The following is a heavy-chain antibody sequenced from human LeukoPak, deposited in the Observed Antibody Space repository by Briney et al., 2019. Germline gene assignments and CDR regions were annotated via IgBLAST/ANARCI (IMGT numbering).Heavy chain of an antibody. CDR3: ARDLEGRYFDY. CDR1: GFTFSSYG. V-gene: IGHV3-33*01. J-gene: IGHJ4*02. Sequence: GGSLRLSCAASGFTFSSYGMHWVRQAPGMGLEWVAVVWYDGNNQNNADSVKGRFTISRDNSKNTQFLQMNSLRAEDTAVYCCARDLEGRYFDYWGQGTLVTVSS. CDR2: VWYDGNNQ.